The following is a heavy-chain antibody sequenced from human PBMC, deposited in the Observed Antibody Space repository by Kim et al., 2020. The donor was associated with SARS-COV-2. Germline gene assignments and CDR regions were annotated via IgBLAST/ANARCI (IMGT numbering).Heavy chain of an antibody. J-gene: IGHJ3*02. CDR3: ARARGSQLLWFGESDAFDI. D-gene: IGHD3-10*01. Sequence: AQFTISRDNAKNSLYLQMNSLRAEDTAVYYCARARGSQLLWFGESDAFDIWGQGTMVTVSS. V-gene: IGHV3-11*06.